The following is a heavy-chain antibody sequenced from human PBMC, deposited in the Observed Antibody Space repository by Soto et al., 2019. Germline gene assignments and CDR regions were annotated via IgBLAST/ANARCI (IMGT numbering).Heavy chain of an antibody. J-gene: IGHJ4*02. CDR2: IDPDGSQK. CDR3: ASDMGPSAAYGY. V-gene: IGHV3-7*03. D-gene: IGHD4-17*01. Sequence: EVQLVDSGGDLVQPGGSLRLSCAASGFTFSTYWMSWVRQAPGKGLEWVANIDPDGSQKCYVDSVKGRFTISRDNAKNSLYLQMNSPRAEVTAVYYCASDMGPSAAYGYWGPGTLVTASS. CDR1: GFTFSTYW.